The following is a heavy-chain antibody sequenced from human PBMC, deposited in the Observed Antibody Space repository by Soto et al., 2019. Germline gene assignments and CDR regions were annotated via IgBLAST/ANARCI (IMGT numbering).Heavy chain of an antibody. CDR2: INGGNGNT. Sequence: ASVKVSCKAAGYTFTSYYMHWVRQAPGQRLEWMGWINGGNGNTKYSQKFQGRVTITRDTSASTAYMGLSSLRSEDTAVYYCSYCSGGSCTHNAFDVWGQGTTVTVSS. J-gene: IGHJ6*02. CDR1: GYTFTSYY. CDR3: SYCSGGSCTHNAFDV. V-gene: IGHV1-3*01. D-gene: IGHD2-15*01.